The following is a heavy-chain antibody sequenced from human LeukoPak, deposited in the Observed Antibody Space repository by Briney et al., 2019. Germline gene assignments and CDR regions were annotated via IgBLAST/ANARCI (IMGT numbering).Heavy chain of an antibody. V-gene: IGHV3-21*01. Sequence: PGGSLRLSCAASGFTFSSYSMNLVRQAPGKGLEWVSSISSSSSYIYYADSVKDRFTISRDNAKNSLYLQMNSLRAEDTAVYYCARTSRYCSGGSCYSPLGYWGQGTLVTVSS. CDR1: GFTFSSYS. D-gene: IGHD2-15*01. J-gene: IGHJ4*02. CDR3: ARTSRYCSGGSCYSPLGY. CDR2: ISSSSSYI.